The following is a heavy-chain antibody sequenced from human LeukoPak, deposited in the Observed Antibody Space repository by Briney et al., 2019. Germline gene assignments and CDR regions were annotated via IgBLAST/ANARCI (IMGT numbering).Heavy chain of an antibody. Sequence: SETLSLTCTVSGVSVSSGSYYWSWIRQPPGKGLEWIGFFYYTGITKYNPSLKSRGTISVDRSKNQFSLKLTSVTAADTAVYYCARDFSGTYYFDYWGQGTLVTVSS. V-gene: IGHV4-61*01. CDR2: FYYTGIT. CDR1: GVSVSSGSYY. J-gene: IGHJ4*02. D-gene: IGHD1-26*01. CDR3: ARDFSGTYYFDY.